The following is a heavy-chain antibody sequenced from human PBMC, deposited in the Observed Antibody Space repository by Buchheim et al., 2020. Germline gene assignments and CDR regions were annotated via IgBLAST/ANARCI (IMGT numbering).Heavy chain of an antibody. Sequence: QVQLQESGPGLVKPSQTLSLTCTVSGGSISSGSYYWSWIRQPAGKGLEWIGRIYTSGSTNYNPSLKSRVTISVDTSKNQFSLKLSSVTAADTAVYYCAREGDFWSGYYMYYFDYWGQGTL. D-gene: IGHD3-3*01. CDR2: IYTSGST. J-gene: IGHJ4*02. V-gene: IGHV4-61*02. CDR3: AREGDFWSGYYMYYFDY. CDR1: GGSISSGSYY.